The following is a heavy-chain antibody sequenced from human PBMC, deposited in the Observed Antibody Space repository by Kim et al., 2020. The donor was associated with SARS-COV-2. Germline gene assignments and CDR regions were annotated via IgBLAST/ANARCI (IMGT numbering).Heavy chain of an antibody. V-gene: IGHV3-23*01. CDR1: GFTFSTYA. CDR3: AKGWRVGATYFDS. Sequence: GGSLRLSCAASGFTFSTYAMNWVRQAPMNGLEWVSDISNGGDITHYADSVKGRFTISRDNSKNTLYLQMNSLTAEDTAVYYCAKGWRVGATYFDSWGQGTLVTVSS. D-gene: IGHD1-26*01. CDR2: ISNGGDIT. J-gene: IGHJ4*02.